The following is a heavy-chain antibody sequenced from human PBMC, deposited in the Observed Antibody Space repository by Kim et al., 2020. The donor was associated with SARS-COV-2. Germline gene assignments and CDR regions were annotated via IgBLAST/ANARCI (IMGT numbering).Heavy chain of an antibody. CDR3: ASSPLRRYNWFDP. D-gene: IGHD3-16*01. V-gene: IGHV1-46*01. J-gene: IGHJ5*02. Sequence: YAQKCQGRVTMTRDTSTSTVYMELSSLRSEDTAVYYCASSPLRRYNWFDPWGQGTLVTVSS.